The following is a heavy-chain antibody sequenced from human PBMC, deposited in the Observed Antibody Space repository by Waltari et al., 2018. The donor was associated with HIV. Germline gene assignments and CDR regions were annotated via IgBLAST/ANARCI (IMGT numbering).Heavy chain of an antibody. V-gene: IGHV4-34*01. CDR3: ARVGWDCSGGSCHQYFDY. Sequence: QVQLQQWGAGLLKSSETLSLTCAVYGGSFSGYYWSWIRQTPGKGLEWIGEINHSGSTNYNPSLKSRLTKSVDTSKNQFSLRLSSVTATDTAVYYCARVGWDCSGGSCHQYFDYWGQGTLVTVSS. D-gene: IGHD2-15*01. J-gene: IGHJ4*02. CDR2: INHSGST. CDR1: GGSFSGYY.